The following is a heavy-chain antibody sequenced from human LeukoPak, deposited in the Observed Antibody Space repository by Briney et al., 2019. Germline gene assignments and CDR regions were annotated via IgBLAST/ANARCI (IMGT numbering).Heavy chain of an antibody. CDR2: IIPIFGTP. D-gene: IGHD3-10*01. V-gene: IGHV1-69*06. J-gene: IGHJ4*02. CDR3: ARVYSSGTYFDY. Sequence: ASVKVPCKTSRDTFSIYAITWVRQAPGQGLEWMGGIIPIFGTPNYAQNFQGRITITADKSTSTVYMELNSLRSEDTAVYYCARVYSSGTYFDYWGQGTLFTVSS. CDR1: RDTFSIYA.